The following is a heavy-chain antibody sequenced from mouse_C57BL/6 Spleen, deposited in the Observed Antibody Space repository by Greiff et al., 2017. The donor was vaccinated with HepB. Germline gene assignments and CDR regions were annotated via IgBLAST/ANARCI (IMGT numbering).Heavy chain of an antibody. CDR3: AREGLRSFAY. CDR2: IYPGDGDT. J-gene: IGHJ3*01. Sequence: VQLQESGPELVKPGASVKISCKASGYAFSSSWMNWVKQRPGKGLEWIGRIYPGDGDTNYNGKFKGKATLTADKSSSTAYMQLSSLTSEDSAVYFCAREGLRSFAYWGQGTLVTVSA. CDR1: GYAFSSSW. D-gene: IGHD1-1*01. V-gene: IGHV1-82*01.